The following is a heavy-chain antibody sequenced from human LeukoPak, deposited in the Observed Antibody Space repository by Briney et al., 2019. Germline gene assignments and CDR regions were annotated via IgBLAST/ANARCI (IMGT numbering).Heavy chain of an antibody. CDR1: GFAFNTYA. CDR3: ARIVGAIAQNWFDP. J-gene: IGHJ5*02. D-gene: IGHD1-26*01. V-gene: IGHV3-30-3*01. CDR2: ISYDGNTI. Sequence: GGSLRLSCAASGFAFNTYAMHWFRQAPGKGLEWVAVISYDGNTIHYADSVKGRFTISRDNSKSTLYLQMDSLRTEDTAVYYCARIVGAIAQNWFDPWGQGTLVTVSS.